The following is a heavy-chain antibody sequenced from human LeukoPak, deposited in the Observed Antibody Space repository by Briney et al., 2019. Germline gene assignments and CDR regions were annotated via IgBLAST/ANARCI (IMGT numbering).Heavy chain of an antibody. Sequence: GGSLRLSCAASGFTFSSYEMNWVRQAPGKGLEWVSYISSSGSTIYYADSVKGRFTISRDNSKNTLYLQMNSLRAEDTAVYYCAKVDNGYSGYSAFDIWGQGTMVTVSS. J-gene: IGHJ3*02. D-gene: IGHD2-8*01. CDR1: GFTFSSYE. CDR2: ISSSGSTI. CDR3: AKVDNGYSGYSAFDI. V-gene: IGHV3-48*03.